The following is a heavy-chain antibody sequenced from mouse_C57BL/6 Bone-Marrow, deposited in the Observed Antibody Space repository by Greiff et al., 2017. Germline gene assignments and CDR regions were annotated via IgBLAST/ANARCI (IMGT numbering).Heavy chain of an antibody. D-gene: IGHD2-3*01. J-gene: IGHJ1*03. V-gene: IGHV3-8*01. CDR2: ISYSGST. Sequence: EVQLQQSGPGLAKPSQTLSLTCSVTGYSITSDYWNWIRKFPGNKLEYMGYISYSGSTYYNPSLKSRISITRDTSKNQYYLQLNSVTTEDTATYXCASSIYDGYYDWYFDVWGTGTTVTVSS. CDR3: ASSIYDGYYDWYFDV. CDR1: GYSITSDY.